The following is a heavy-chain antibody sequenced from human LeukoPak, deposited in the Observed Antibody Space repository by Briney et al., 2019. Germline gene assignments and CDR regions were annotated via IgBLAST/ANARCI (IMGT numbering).Heavy chain of an antibody. J-gene: IGHJ4*02. V-gene: IGHV4-39*07. CDR1: GGSISSSSYS. D-gene: IGHD6-13*01. CDR3: ARDRGVAAAVTFDY. Sequence: SETLSLTCTVSGGSISSSSYSWVWIRQPPGKGLEWIVSMYYSGGTYYNPSLKSRVTYSVNTSKNQFSLKLNSVTAADTAVYYCARDRGVAAAVTFDYWGQGTLVTVSS. CDR2: MYYSGGT.